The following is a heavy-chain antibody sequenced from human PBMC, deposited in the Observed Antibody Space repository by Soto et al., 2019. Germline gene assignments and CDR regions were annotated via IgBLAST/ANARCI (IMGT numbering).Heavy chain of an antibody. CDR2: IYRDGAT. CDR1: GASIKSGDNF. Sequence: SETLSLTCSVSGASIKSGDNFWTWIRQRPGKGLEWIGYIYRDGATYYNPSLKSRVSLSVDTSKNEFSLRVTSVTAADTAIYYCARHEYRDFVDRFECWGRGKMVT. CDR3: ARHEYRDFVDRFEC. D-gene: IGHD2-21*02. V-gene: IGHV4-31*02. J-gene: IGHJ3*01.